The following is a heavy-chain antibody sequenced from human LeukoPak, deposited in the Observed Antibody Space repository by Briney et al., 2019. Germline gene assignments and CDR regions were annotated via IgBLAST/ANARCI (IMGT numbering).Heavy chain of an antibody. V-gene: IGHV3-7*03. Sequence: GGSLRLSCTASGFTFSNFWMGWVRQAPGKGLEWVANIKQDETEKFYLGSVKGRFTVSRDNSKNTLYLQMNSLRAEDTAVYYCAKDLSDYYDSSGYYSGEGYFDYWGQGTLVTVSS. D-gene: IGHD3-22*01. CDR3: AKDLSDYYDSSGYYSGEGYFDY. J-gene: IGHJ4*02. CDR2: IKQDETEK. CDR1: GFTFSNFW.